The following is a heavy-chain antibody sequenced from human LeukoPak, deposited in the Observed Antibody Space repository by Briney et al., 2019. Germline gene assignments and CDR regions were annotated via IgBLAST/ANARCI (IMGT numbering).Heavy chain of an antibody. D-gene: IGHD2-21*01. CDR2: IYYSGST. V-gene: IGHV4-39*01. CDR1: GGSISSSSYY. Sequence: SETLSLTCTVSGGSISSSSYYWGWIRQPPGQGLEWIGSIYYSGSTYYNPSLKSRVTISVDTSKNQFSLKLSSVTAADTAVYYCALLGDAFDIWGQGTMVTVSS. J-gene: IGHJ3*02. CDR3: ALLGDAFDI.